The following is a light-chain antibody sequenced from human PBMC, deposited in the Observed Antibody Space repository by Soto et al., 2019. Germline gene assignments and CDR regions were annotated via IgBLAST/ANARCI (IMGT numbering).Light chain of an antibody. Sequence: IVMTQSPATLSVSPGEKNTPSPRASQSVSSNLAWYQQKPGQGPRLLIYGASTRATGTPARFSGSGSGTEFTLTISSLQSEDFAVYYCQQYNYWLTFGQGTKVDIK. J-gene: IGKJ1*01. CDR1: QSVSSN. CDR2: GAS. V-gene: IGKV3-15*01. CDR3: QQYNYWLT.